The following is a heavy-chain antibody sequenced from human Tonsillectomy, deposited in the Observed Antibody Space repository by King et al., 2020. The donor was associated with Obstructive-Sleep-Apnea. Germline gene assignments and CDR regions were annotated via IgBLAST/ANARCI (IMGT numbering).Heavy chain of an antibody. J-gene: IGHJ4*02. V-gene: IGHV3-15*01. Sequence: VQLVESGGGFVKPGGSLRLSCAASGVTFSNAWMSWVRQAPGKGLEWVGRIKNKTYGGTADYTAPEKGRFTISREDSTNTLYLQMNSLKTEDTAVYYCTTGKLDWGQGTLVTVSS. CDR2: IKNKTYGGTA. D-gene: IGHD5-24*01. CDR1: GVTFSNAW. CDR3: TTGKLD.